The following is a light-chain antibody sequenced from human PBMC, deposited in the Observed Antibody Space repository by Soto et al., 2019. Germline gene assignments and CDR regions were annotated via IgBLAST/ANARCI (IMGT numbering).Light chain of an antibody. CDR1: QSISSW. CDR3: HPYSNHPIT. J-gene: IGKJ5*01. V-gene: IGKV1-5*01. Sequence: DIQMTQSPSTLSASVGDRVTITCRASQSISSWLAWYQQKPGKAPKLLIYDASSLQSGVPSRFSGIESGTEFTISISRMQFDDFATYYCHPYSNHPITFGHGTRPEIK. CDR2: DAS.